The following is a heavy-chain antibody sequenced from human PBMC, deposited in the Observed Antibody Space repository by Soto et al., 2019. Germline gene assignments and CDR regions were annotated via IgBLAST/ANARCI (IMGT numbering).Heavy chain of an antibody. CDR2: IYYSGST. V-gene: IGHV4-59*08. J-gene: IGHJ4*02. D-gene: IGHD3-9*01. CDR1: GGSISSYY. CDR3: ARHRVSYDILTGYYSPDFDY. Sequence: SETLSLTCTVSGGSISSYYWSWIRQPPGKGLEWIGYIYYSGSTNYNPSLKSRVTISVDTSKNQFSLKLSSVTAADTAVYYCARHRVSYDILTGYYSPDFDYWGQGTLVTVSS.